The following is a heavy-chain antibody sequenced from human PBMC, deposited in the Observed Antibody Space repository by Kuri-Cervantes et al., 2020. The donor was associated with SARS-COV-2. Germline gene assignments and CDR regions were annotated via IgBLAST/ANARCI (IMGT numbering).Heavy chain of an antibody. CDR1: GFTVSSNY. J-gene: IGHJ3*02. CDR2: ISGSGGST. V-gene: IGHV3-23*01. CDR3: ASNMRDSSAPDAFDI. D-gene: IGHD3-22*01. Sequence: GESLKISCAASGFTVSSNYMSWVRQAPGKGLEWVSAISGSGGSTHYADSVKGRFTISRDNSKNTLYLQMNSLRAEDTAVYYCASNMRDSSAPDAFDIWGQGTMVTVSS.